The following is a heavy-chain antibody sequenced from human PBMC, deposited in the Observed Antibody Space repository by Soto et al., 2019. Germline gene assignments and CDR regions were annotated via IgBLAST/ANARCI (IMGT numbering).Heavy chain of an antibody. J-gene: IGHJ4*02. V-gene: IGHV1-69*01. CDR3: ARGPITVRGVDVPFYLDY. CDR2: LIPIFGAP. CDR1: GDTFRSYA. D-gene: IGHD1-20*01. Sequence: QVQLVQSGAEVKKPGSSVKVSCKASGDTFRSYAVTWVRQAPGQGLEWMGGLIPIFGAPNYAQRFQGRLTISADESANTAYMELASLRSDDTAVYYCARGPITVRGVDVPFYLDYWGQGSLVTVSS.